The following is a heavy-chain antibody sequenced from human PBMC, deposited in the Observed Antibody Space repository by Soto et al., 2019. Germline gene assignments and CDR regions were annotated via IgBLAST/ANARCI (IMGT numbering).Heavy chain of an antibody. D-gene: IGHD6-13*01. CDR1: AYTFTSYG. J-gene: IGHJ5*02. V-gene: IGHV1-3*01. Sequence: QVQLVQSGTEVKKPGASVKDSCKASAYTFTSYGIHWVRQAPGQRLEWMGWINAANGDTKYSPKFKGRVTITGDTSASTAYMELSSLRSEDTAVYYCVRRHVSATGIDWFDPWGQGTLVTVSS. CDR2: INAANGDT. CDR3: VRRHVSATGIDWFDP.